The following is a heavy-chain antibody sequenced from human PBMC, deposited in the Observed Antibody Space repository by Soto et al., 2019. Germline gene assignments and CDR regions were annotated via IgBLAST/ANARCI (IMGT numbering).Heavy chain of an antibody. J-gene: IGHJ4*02. V-gene: IGHV1-18*01. CDR2: ISAYNGYT. CDR1: GYTFTSYG. CDR3: ARAGAVGATTGEGFDY. Sequence: QVQLVQSGAEVKKPGASVKVSCKASGYTFTSYGISWVRQAPGQGLEWMGWISAYNGYTNYAQNLQGRVTMTTDTATRTADMELRSLRADDTAAYYCARAGAVGATTGEGFDYWGQGTLVTVSS. D-gene: IGHD1-26*01.